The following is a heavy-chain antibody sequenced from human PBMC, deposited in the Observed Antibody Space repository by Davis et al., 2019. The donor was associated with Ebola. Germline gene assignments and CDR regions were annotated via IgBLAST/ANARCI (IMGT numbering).Heavy chain of an antibody. Sequence: SETLSPTCPLPGGSISSSSYYCGWPPHPPGKGLEWIGSIYYSRTTYYNPPRKSRVTISVDKSKNQFSLKLSTVTAADTAVDYCARGRYYYDSSGYYYVWDNWFDAWGQGTLVTVSS. J-gene: IGHJ5*02. CDR1: GGSISSSSYY. D-gene: IGHD3-22*01. CDR2: IYYSRTT. V-gene: IGHV4-39*07. CDR3: ARGRYYYDSSGYYYVWDNWFDA.